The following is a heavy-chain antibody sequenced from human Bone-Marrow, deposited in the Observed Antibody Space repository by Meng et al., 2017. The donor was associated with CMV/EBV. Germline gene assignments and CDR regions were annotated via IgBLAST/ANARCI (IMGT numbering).Heavy chain of an antibody. Sequence: SETLSLTCTVSGGSVSSGSYYWSWIRQPPGKGLEWIGYIYYSGSTNYNPSLKSRVTISVDTSKNQFSLKLSSVTAADTAVYYCARADPPGYCSSTSCHFRDGGFDPWGQGTQVTVSS. V-gene: IGHV4-61*01. J-gene: IGHJ5*02. CDR2: IYYSGST. D-gene: IGHD2-2*01. CDR1: GGSVSSGSYY. CDR3: ARADPPGYCSSTSCHFRDGGFDP.